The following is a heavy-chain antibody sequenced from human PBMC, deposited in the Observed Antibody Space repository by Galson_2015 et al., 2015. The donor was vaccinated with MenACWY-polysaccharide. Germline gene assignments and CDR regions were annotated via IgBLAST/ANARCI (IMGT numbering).Heavy chain of an antibody. V-gene: IGHV4-59*08. Sequence: SETLAPTRNVSWGSPNVPPLGLVRQSAGEGIGWVAWGKYYGAPTDNTPPPSRGTISIDTPPNHFSLKGTFVTAADTAVYYCARHQNGGTHPFDCWGQGILVTVSS. J-gene: IGHJ4*02. CDR3: ARHQNGGTHPFDC. D-gene: IGHD2-8*01. CDR1: WGSPNVPP. CDR2: GKYYGAP.